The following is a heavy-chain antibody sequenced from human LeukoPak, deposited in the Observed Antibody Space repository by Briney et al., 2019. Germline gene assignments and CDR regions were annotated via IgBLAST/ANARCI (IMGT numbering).Heavy chain of an antibody. CDR1: GFTFSDYH. CDR2: ISSSGSTV. J-gene: IGHJ4*02. Sequence: PGGSLRLSCAASGFTFSDYHMSWIRQAPGKVLERVSYISSSGSTVYYADSVKGRFTIPRDDAKNSLYLQMNSLRAEDTAVYYCARGIAAAGLGDFDYWGQGTLVTVSS. V-gene: IGHV3-11*01. D-gene: IGHD6-13*01. CDR3: ARGIAAAGLGDFDY.